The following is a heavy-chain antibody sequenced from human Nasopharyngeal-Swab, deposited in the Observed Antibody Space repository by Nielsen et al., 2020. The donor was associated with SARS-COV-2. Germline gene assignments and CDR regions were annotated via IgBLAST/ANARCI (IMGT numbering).Heavy chain of an antibody. J-gene: IGHJ6*03. CDR2: IYYSGST. V-gene: IGHV4-59*01. Sequence: WLRQCPVTGLEWLGYIYYSGSTNYNPSLKSRVTISVDTSKNQFSLKLSSVTAADTAVYYCASRLGDYDSRSNYYYYYYMDVWGKGTTVTVSS. D-gene: IGHD3-22*01. CDR3: ASRLGDYDSRSNYYYYYYMDV.